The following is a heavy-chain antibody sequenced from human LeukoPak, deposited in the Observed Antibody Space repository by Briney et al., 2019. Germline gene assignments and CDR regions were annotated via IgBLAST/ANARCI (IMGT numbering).Heavy chain of an antibody. J-gene: IGHJ4*02. D-gene: IGHD6-13*01. CDR1: GYTFTSYG. CDR2: ISAYNGNT. CDR3: ARHGVGAAAGSALDY. Sequence: ASVKVSCKASGYTFTSYGISWVGQAPGQGLEGMGWISAYNGNTNYAQKLQGRVTMTTHTSTSTAYMELRSLRSDDTAVYYCARHGVGAAAGSALDYWGQGTLVTVSS. V-gene: IGHV1-18*01.